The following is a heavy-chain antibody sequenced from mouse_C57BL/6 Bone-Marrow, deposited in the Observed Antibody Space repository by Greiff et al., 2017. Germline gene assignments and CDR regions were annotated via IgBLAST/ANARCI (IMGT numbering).Heavy chain of an antibody. CDR3: TRFYYDYEFSYYAMDF. CDR1: GFTFSSYA. D-gene: IGHD2-4*01. CDR2: ISSGGDYN. Sequence: EVKLMESGAGLVKPGGSLKLSCAASGFTFSSYAMSWVRQTPEKRLEWVAYISSGGDYNYYADTVKGRFTISRDNARNTLYLQISSLTSEDTAMYDGTRFYYDYEFSYYAMDFLGQGTSVTVSS. V-gene: IGHV5-9-1*02. J-gene: IGHJ4*01.